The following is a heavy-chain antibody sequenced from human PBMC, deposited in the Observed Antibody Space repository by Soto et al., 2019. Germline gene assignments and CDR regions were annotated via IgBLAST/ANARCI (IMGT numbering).Heavy chain of an antibody. CDR2: IIPIFGTR. J-gene: IGHJ5*02. V-gene: IGHV1-69*15. Sequence: QVQLVQSGAEVKKPGSSVKVSCKASGGTFSNYAITWVRQAPGQGLEWLGRIIPIFGTRDYAQKFQGRVTIPAXXXTXXAYMELSSLRSDDTAVYYCAKDGGREGYFGNWFDPWGQGTLVTVSS. D-gene: IGHD2-15*01. CDR3: AKDGGREGYFGNWFDP. CDR1: GGTFSNYA.